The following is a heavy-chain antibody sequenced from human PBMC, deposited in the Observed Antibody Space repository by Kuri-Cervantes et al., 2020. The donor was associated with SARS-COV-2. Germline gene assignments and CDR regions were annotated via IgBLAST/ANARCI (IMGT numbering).Heavy chain of an antibody. J-gene: IGHJ4*02. CDR3: AKGGSYYGSGFGY. V-gene: IGHV3-48*04. Sequence: GGPLRLPCAASGFTFSSYAMSWVRQAPGKGLEWVSYISSSGSTIYCADSVKGRFTISRDNAKNSLYLQMNSLRAEDTAVYYCAKGGSYYGSGFGYWGQGTLVTVSS. D-gene: IGHD3-10*01. CDR1: GFTFSSYA. CDR2: ISSSGSTI.